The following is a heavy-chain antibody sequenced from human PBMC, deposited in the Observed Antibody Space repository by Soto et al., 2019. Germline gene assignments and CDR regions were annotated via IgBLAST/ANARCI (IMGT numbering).Heavy chain of an antibody. Sequence: SGKGCCKASGYTFTSYGISWVRQAPGQGLEWMGWISAYNGNTNYAQKLQGRVTMTTDTSTSTAYMELRSLRSDDTAVYYCARDESGGYYDFWSGYFANYYYYGMDVWGQGTTVTVSS. V-gene: IGHV1-18*04. J-gene: IGHJ6*02. D-gene: IGHD3-3*01. CDR1: GYTFTSYG. CDR2: ISAYNGNT. CDR3: ARDESGGYYDFWSGYFANYYYYGMDV.